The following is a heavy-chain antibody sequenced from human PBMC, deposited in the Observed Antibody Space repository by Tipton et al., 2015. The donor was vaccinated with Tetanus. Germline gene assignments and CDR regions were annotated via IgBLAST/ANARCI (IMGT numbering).Heavy chain of an antibody. CDR1: GDSISRGGFF. D-gene: IGHD6-6*01. CDR2: IYYSGDT. V-gene: IGHV4-31*03. Sequence: TLSLTCTVSGDSISRGGFFWNWIRPRPGEGPEWVGYIYYSGDTYYNPSLKSRVSMSVDTSKNQFSLNLTPVTAADPAVYYCARDQGGGRVVRLNWLDPWGQGTLVTVSS. CDR3: ARDQGGGRVVRLNWLDP. J-gene: IGHJ5*02.